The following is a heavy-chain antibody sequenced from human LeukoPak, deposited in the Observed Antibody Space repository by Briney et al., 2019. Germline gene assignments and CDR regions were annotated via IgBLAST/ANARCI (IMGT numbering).Heavy chain of an antibody. D-gene: IGHD5-12*01. V-gene: IGHV3-64D*06. CDR3: VKGLSGYGALDY. CDR1: GFTFSSYA. J-gene: IGHJ4*02. CDR2: TSSNGGST. Sequence: PGGSLRLSCSASGFTFSSYAMHWVRQAPGKGLEYVSATSSNGGSTYYADSVKGRFTISRDNSKNTLYLQMSSLRAEDTAVYYCVKGLSGYGALDYWGQGTLVTVSS.